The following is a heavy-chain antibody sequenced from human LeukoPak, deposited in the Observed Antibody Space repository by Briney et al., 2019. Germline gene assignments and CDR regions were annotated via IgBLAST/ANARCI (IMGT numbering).Heavy chain of an antibody. V-gene: IGHV3-48*02. CDR2: ISSSSTI. CDR3: ARGTTVITYY. J-gene: IGHJ4*02. CDR1: GFTFSSYS. D-gene: IGHD4-23*01. Sequence: PGGSLRLSCAASGFTFSSYSMNWVRQAPGKGLEWVSYISSSSTIYYADSVKGRFTISRDDAKNSLYLQMNSLRDEDTAVYYCARGTTVITYYWGQGTLVTVSS.